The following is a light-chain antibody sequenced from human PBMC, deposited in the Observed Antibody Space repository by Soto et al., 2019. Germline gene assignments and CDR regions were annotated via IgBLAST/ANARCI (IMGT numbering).Light chain of an antibody. V-gene: IGLV2-14*01. CDR2: EVS. Sequence: QSALTQPASVSGSPGQSITISCTGTSSDVGGYNYVSWYQQHPGKAPKLMIYEVSNRPSGVSNRFSGSKSGTSASLAINGLQSEDEATYYCAAWDGNLKGWLFGGGTKVTVL. CDR3: AAWDGNLKGWL. J-gene: IGLJ3*02. CDR1: SSDVGGYNY.